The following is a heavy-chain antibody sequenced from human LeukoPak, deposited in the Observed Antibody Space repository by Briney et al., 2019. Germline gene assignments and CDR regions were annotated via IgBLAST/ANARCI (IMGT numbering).Heavy chain of an antibody. Sequence: GGSLRLSCAASGITFTNAGMSWVRQAPGKGLXXXXXXXXKIDGGTTDYTAPVKGRFTFSRDDSENTLYLQMNSLKTEDSAVYYCTTDYSKSAPHYYMDVWGKGTTVTVSS. CDR3: TTDYSKSAPHYYMDV. CDR1: GITFTNAG. J-gene: IGHJ6*03. CDR2: XXXKIDGGTT. D-gene: IGHD4-11*01. V-gene: IGHV3-15*01.